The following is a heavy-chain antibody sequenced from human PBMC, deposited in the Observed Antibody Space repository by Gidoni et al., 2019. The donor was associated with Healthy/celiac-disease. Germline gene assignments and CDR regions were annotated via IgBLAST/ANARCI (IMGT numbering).Heavy chain of an antibody. Sequence: EVQLVESGGGLVQPGRSLRLSCAASGFTFDDYAMHWVRQAPGKGLEWVSGISWNSGSIGYADSVKGRFTISRDNAKNSLYLQMNSLRAEDTALYYCAKDSADSSGYSIEGWFDPCGQGTLVTVSS. CDR3: AKDSADSSGYSIEGWFDP. J-gene: IGHJ5*02. D-gene: IGHD3-22*01. CDR1: GFTFDDYA. V-gene: IGHV3-9*01. CDR2: ISWNSGSI.